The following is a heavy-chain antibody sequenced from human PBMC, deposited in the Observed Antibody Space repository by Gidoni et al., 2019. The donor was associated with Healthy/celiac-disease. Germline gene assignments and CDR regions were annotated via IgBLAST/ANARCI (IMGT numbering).Heavy chain of an antibody. V-gene: IGHV3-21*01. D-gene: IGHD6-19*01. CDR1: GFTFSSYS. CDR3: ARDSSGWFDFDY. Sequence: EVQLVESGGGLVKPGGSLRLSWAASGFTFSSYSMNWVRQAPGKGLEWVSSISSSSSYIYYADSVKGRFTISRDNAKNSLYLQMNSLRAEDTAVYYCARDSSGWFDFDYWGQGTLVTVSS. J-gene: IGHJ4*02. CDR2: ISSSSSYI.